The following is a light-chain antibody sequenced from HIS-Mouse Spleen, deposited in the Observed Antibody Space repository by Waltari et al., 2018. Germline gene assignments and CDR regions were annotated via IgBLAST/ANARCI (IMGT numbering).Light chain of an antibody. Sequence: SYELTQPPSVSVSPGQTAGITCSVDPCPKKYAFWSQQRSGQAPVLVIYEDSKRPSGIPERFSGSSSGTMATLTISGAQVEDEADYYCYSTDSSGNHRVFGGGTKLTVL. J-gene: IGLJ2*01. V-gene: IGLV3-10*01. CDR2: EDS. CDR3: YSTDSSGNHRV. CDR1: PCPKKY.